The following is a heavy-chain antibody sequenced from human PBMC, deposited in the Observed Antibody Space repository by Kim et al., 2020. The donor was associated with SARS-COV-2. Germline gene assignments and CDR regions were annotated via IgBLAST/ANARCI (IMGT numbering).Heavy chain of an antibody. CDR2: IRNNYAT. D-gene: IGHD6-6*01. CDR1: GFSFSDSH. J-gene: IGHJ4*02. Sequence: VGSLRLSCAASGFSFSDSHMHWVRQASGKGLEWVGHIRNNYATAYAASVTGRFTISRDDSKNTAFLQMDSLKTEDTAVYYCTGQSRSVHDYWGQGILVTV. V-gene: IGHV3-73*01. CDR3: TGQSRSVHDY.